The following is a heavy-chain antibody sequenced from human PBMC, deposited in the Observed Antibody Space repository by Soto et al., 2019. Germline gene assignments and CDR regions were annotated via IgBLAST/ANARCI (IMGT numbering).Heavy chain of an antibody. V-gene: IGHV3-23*01. CDR2: ISGSGGST. Sequence: EVQLLESGGGLVQTGGSLRLSCAASGFTFSSYAMNWFRQAPGKGLEWVSSISGSGGSTYYADSVKGRFTISRDNSKNTLYLQMNSLRAEDTAVYYCARDYVVPAAIPHYYYYYGMDVWGQGTTVTVSS. CDR3: ARDYVVPAAIPHYYYYYGMDV. D-gene: IGHD2-2*02. J-gene: IGHJ6*02. CDR1: GFTFSSYA.